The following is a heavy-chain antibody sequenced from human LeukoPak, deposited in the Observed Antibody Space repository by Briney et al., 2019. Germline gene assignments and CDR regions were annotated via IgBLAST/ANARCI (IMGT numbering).Heavy chain of an antibody. CDR2: IYHSGDT. CDR3: VRALGIVTPFAFDY. CDR1: GYSISSGYY. J-gene: IGHJ4*02. D-gene: IGHD7-27*01. V-gene: IGHV4-38-2*02. Sequence: PSETLSLTCTVSGYSISSGYYWGWIRQSPVKGLEWIGTIYHSGDTYFSPSLKSRVTISVDTSKNQFSLKLSFVTAADTAVYYCVRALGIVTPFAFDYWGQGTLVTVSS.